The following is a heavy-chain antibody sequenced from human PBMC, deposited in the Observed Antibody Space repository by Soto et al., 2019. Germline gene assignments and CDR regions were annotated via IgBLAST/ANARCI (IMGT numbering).Heavy chain of an antibody. CDR3: ARERDSLVDY. CDR2: IIPIFGTS. CDR1: GGTFSSYA. D-gene: IGHD3-22*01. V-gene: IGHV1-69*13. Sequence: SVKVSCKASGGTFSSYAISWVRQAPGQVLECMVGIIPIFGTSNYXXKVQGRVXXTSDGSTSTAXVELSXLGSEDTAVYYCARERDSLVDYWGQGTLVTXS. J-gene: IGHJ4*02.